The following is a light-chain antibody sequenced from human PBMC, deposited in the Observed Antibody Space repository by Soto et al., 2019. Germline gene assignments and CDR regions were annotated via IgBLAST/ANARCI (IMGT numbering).Light chain of an antibody. CDR2: HAS. CDR1: QSVTSRY. CDR3: QQYNNWPPWT. Sequence: EIVLTQSPGTLSLSPGERATLSCRASQSVTSRYLAWYQQMPGQAPRLLIYHASARATGIPARFSGSGSGTEFTLTISGLQSEDFAVYYCQQYNNWPPWTFGQGTKVDIK. J-gene: IGKJ1*01. V-gene: IGKV3-15*01.